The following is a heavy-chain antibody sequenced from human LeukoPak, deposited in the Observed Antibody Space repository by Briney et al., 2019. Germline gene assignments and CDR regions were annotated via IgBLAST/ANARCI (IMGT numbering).Heavy chain of an antibody. V-gene: IGHV3-74*01. CDR3: AKEPTNYYDSSGYAQGPGY. Sequence: GGSLRLSCAASGFTFSNYWMHWVRHAPGKGLVWVSYINNDGSTATYADSVKGRFTISRDNAKNTLYLQMNSLRAEDTAVYYCAKEPTNYYDSSGYAQGPGYWGQGTLVTVSS. J-gene: IGHJ4*02. CDR1: GFTFSNYW. D-gene: IGHD3-22*01. CDR2: INNDGSTA.